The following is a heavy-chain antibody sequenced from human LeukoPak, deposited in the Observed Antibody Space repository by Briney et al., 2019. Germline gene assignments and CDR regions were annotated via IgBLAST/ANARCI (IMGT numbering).Heavy chain of an antibody. CDR1: GFTFSNYA. V-gene: IGHV3-23*01. D-gene: IGHD1-26*01. CDR2: ISVSGDIT. Sequence: GGSLRLSCAASGFTFSNYAMTWVRQAPGKGLEWVSGISVSGDITYYADSVKGRFTISRDNSKKTLYLQMSSLRAEDTAVYYFATPPMELLSGIPWGQGTMVTVSS. CDR3: ATPPMELLSGIP. J-gene: IGHJ3*01.